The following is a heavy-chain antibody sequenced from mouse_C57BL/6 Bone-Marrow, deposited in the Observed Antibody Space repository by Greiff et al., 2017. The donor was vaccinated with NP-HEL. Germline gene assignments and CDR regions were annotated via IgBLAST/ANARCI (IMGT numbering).Heavy chain of an antibody. CDR1: GYTFTSYW. J-gene: IGHJ2*01. CDR2: IHPNSGST. Sequence: QVQLKQPGAELVKPGASVKLSCKASGYTFTSYWMHWVKQRPGQGLEWIGMIHPNSGSTNYNEKFKSKATLTVDKSSSTAYMQLSSLTSEDSAVDYCARFDGYYYFDYWGQGTTLTVSS. CDR3: ARFDGYYYFDY. V-gene: IGHV1-64*01. D-gene: IGHD2-3*01.